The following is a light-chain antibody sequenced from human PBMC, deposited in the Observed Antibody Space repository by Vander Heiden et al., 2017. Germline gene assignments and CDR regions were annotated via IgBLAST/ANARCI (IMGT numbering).Light chain of an antibody. J-gene: IGKJ2*01. CDR2: GAS. CDR3: HQYAGSSYT. V-gene: IGKV3-20*01. Sequence: DSELTQSPGPLSLSPGERASLFCRASQSISTSYLAWYQQKPGQAPRLLIPGASSRATGIPDRFSGSGSGTDFTLTISRLEPEDFAVYYCHQYAGSSYTFGQGTKLEIK. CDR1: QSISTSY.